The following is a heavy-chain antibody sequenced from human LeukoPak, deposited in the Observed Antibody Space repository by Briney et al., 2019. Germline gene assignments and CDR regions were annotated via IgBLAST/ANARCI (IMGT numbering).Heavy chain of an antibody. J-gene: IGHJ3*02. CDR3: ARDDVGPNTYDI. CDR2: PNPDATTT. CDR1: VFALSNYY. Sequence: GGSLRLSCVASVFALSNYYMHWVRHPPGRGLVWVTHPNPDATTTRYADSVKGRFTVSRDDAKNALYLEMSSLRAEDTAVYYCARDDVGPNTYDIWGQGTMVTVSS. V-gene: IGHV3-74*01. D-gene: IGHD1-26*01.